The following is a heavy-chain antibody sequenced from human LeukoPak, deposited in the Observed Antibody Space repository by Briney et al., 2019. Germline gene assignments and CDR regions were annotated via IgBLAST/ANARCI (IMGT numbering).Heavy chain of an antibody. J-gene: IGHJ4*02. D-gene: IGHD3-22*01. CDR2: INSDGSST. CDR1: GFTFSSYW. Sequence: GGSLRLPCAASGFTFSSYWMHWVRQAPGKGLVWVSRINSDGSSTSYADSVKGRFTISRDNAKSTLYLQMNSLRAEDTAVYYCARDLHYDSSGYYYFDYWGQGTLVTVSS. CDR3: ARDLHYDSSGYYYFDY. V-gene: IGHV3-74*01.